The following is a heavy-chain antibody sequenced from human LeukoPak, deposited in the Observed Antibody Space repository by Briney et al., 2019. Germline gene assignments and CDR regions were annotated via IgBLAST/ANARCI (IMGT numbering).Heavy chain of an antibody. Sequence: SVKVSCKASGGTFSSYAISWVRQAPGQGLEWMGGIIPIFGTANYAQKFQGGVTITTDESTSTAYMELSSLRSEDTAVYYCARDRLPEYHYFDYWGQGTLVTVSS. D-gene: IGHD6-6*01. J-gene: IGHJ4*02. CDR3: ARDRLPEYHYFDY. CDR2: IIPIFGTA. CDR1: GGTFSSYA. V-gene: IGHV1-69*05.